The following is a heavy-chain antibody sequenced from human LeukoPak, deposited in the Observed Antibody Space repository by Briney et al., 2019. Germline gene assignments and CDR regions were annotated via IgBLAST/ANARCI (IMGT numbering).Heavy chain of an antibody. V-gene: IGHV1-8*01. CDR1: GYTFTSYD. Sequence: ASVKVSCKASGYTFTSYDINWVRQATGQGLEWMGWMNPNSGNTGYAQKFQGRVTMTRNTSISTAYMELSSLGSEDTAVYYCARVGILRKALDYWGQGTLVTVSS. D-gene: IGHD4-17*01. J-gene: IGHJ4*02. CDR2: MNPNSGNT. CDR3: ARVGILRKALDY.